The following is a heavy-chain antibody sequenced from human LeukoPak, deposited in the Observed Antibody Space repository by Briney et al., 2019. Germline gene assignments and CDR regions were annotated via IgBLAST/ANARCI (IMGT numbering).Heavy chain of an antibody. CDR3: TTDRYYDNSELQFQH. Sequence: GGSLRLSCAASGFTLNNAWMSWVRQAPGKGLEWLGRIKRETDGGTIDYAAPVKGRFTISRDDSRNTLYLQMDSLKIEGTAVYYCTTDRYYDNSELQFQHWGQGTLVTVSS. CDR1: GFTLNNAW. D-gene: IGHD3-22*01. J-gene: IGHJ1*01. CDR2: IKRETDGGTI. V-gene: IGHV3-15*01.